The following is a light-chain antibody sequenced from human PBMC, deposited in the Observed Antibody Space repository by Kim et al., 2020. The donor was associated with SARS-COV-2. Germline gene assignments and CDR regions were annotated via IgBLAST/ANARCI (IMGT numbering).Light chain of an antibody. J-gene: IGKJ1*01. V-gene: IGKV3-20*01. Sequence: EIVLTQSPGTLSLSPGERATLSCRASQSVDSNFLAWFQQKPGQAPRLLIYGASSRATGIPDRFSGSGSGTDFTLTISRLEPEDFAVYYCQQYGSSPRTFGQGTKVEIK. CDR1: QSVDSNF. CDR2: GAS. CDR3: QQYGSSPRT.